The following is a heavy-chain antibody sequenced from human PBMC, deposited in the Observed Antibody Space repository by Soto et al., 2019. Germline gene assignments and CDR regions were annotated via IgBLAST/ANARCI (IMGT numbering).Heavy chain of an antibody. CDR2: IWHDASNK. CDR3: TRETMTQQWHAFDL. Sequence: QVKLEESGGGVVQPGGSLRLSCEASGFTFSSYGMSWVRQAPGKGLEWVAVIWHDASNKFYTDSVRGRFTISRDNSKNMLFLQMSGLGAADTAVYFCTRETMTQQWHAFDLWGQGTTVTVSS. V-gene: IGHV3-33*01. D-gene: IGHD1-1*01. J-gene: IGHJ3*01. CDR1: GFTFSSYG.